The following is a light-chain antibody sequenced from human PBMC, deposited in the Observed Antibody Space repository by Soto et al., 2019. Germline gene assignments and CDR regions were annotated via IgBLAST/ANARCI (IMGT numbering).Light chain of an antibody. CDR3: CSYAGSYVV. CDR1: SSDVGGYNY. V-gene: IGLV2-11*01. Sequence: QSVLTQPRSVSGSPGQSVTISCTGTSSDVGGYNYVSWYQQHSGKVPKLMIYDVSKRPSGVPDRFSGSKSGNTASLTISGLQAEDEADYYCCSYAGSYVVFGGGTKLTVL. CDR2: DVS. J-gene: IGLJ2*01.